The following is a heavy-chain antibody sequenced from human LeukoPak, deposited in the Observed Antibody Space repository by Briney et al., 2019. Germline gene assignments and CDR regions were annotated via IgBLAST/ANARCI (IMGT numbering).Heavy chain of an antibody. Sequence: EASVKVSCKASGGTFSSYAISWVRQAPGQGLEWMGGIIPIFGTANYAQKFQGRVTITADKSTSTAYMELSSLRSEYTAVYYCARDLPAYYDSSGSLPAYWGQGTLVTVSS. V-gene: IGHV1-69*06. D-gene: IGHD3-22*01. CDR3: ARDLPAYYDSSGSLPAY. J-gene: IGHJ4*02. CDR1: GGTFSSYA. CDR2: IIPIFGTA.